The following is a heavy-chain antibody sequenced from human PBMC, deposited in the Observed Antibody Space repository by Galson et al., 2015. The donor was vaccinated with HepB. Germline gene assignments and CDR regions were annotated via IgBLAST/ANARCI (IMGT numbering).Heavy chain of an antibody. CDR1: GGTFSSYA. V-gene: IGHV1-69*13. Sequence: SVKVSCKASGGTFSSYAISWVRQAPGQGLEWMGGIIPIFGTANYAQKFQGRVTITADESTSTAYMELSSLRSEDTAVYYCARELGYCTNGVCFRSNWFDPWGQGTLVTVSS. CDR2: IIPIFGTA. D-gene: IGHD2-8*01. J-gene: IGHJ5*02. CDR3: ARELGYCTNGVCFRSNWFDP.